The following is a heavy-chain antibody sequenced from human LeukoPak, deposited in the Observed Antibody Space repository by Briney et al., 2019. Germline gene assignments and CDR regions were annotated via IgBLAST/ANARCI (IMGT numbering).Heavy chain of an antibody. CDR1: GYTFANYY. J-gene: IGHJ4*02. Sequence: ASVKVSCKASGYTFANYYMHWVRQAPGQGLEWMGIINPTGGSTTYAQKFQGRVTMTRDTSTSTVYMELSSLRSDDTAVYYCARTAARRFDYWGQGTLVTVSS. CDR2: INPTGGST. V-gene: IGHV1-46*01. D-gene: IGHD6-6*01. CDR3: ARTAARRFDY.